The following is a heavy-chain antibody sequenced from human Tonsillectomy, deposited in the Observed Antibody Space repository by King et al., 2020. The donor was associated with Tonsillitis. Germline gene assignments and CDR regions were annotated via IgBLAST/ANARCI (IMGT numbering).Heavy chain of an antibody. CDR3: ARGVNDYVWGSYRYDY. CDR2: IYHSGST. V-gene: IGHV4-59*01. D-gene: IGHD3-16*02. CDR1: GGSISRYY. J-gene: IGHJ4*02. Sequence: QLQESGPGLVKPSETLSLTCTVSGGSISRYYWSWIRQPPGKGLVWVGVIYHSGSTSFNPSLKSRVTISVDTSKNQFSLMLSSVSAADTAVYYCARGVNDYVWGSYRYDYWGQGTLVTVSS.